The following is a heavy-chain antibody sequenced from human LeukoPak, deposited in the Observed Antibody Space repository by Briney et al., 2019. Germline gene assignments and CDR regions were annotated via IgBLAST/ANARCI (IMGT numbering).Heavy chain of an antibody. CDR3: ARAGENDYYFYYMDV. Sequence: GGSPRLSCVGSGFTFSSYWMSWVRQAPGKGLEWVANIKQDGSGKSYVDSVRGRFTISRDNAKNSLYLQVNSLRAEDAAVYYCARAGENDYYFYYMDVWGKGTTVTVSS. CDR2: IKQDGSGK. J-gene: IGHJ6*03. CDR1: GFTFSSYW. D-gene: IGHD3-16*01. V-gene: IGHV3-7*01.